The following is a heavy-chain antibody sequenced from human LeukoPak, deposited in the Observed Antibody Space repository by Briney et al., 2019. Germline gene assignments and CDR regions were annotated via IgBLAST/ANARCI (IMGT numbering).Heavy chain of an antibody. CDR3: ARDMGGNYGTFDY. V-gene: IGHV3-30-3*01. CDR1: GFTFSSYA. CDR2: ISYDGSNK. J-gene: IGHJ4*02. Sequence: GRSLRLSCAASGFTFSSYAMHWVRQAPGKGLEWVAVISYDGSNKYYADSVKGRFTISRNNSKNTLYLQMNSLRAEDTAVYYCARDMGGNYGTFDYWGQGTLVTVSS. D-gene: IGHD1-26*01.